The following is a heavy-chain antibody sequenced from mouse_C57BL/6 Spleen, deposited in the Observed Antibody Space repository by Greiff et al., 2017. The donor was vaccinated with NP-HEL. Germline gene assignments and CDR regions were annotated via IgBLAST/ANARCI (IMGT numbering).Heavy chain of an antibody. J-gene: IGHJ2*01. V-gene: IGHV1-55*01. CDR2: IYPGSGST. CDR1: GYTFTSYW. Sequence: QVQLQQSGAELVKPGASVKMSCKASGYTFTSYWITWVKQRPGQGLEWIGDIYPGSGSTNYNEKFKSKATLTVDTSSSTAYMQLSSLTSEDSAVYYCARRDYSLDYWGQSTTLTVSS. D-gene: IGHD2-12*01. CDR3: ARRDYSLDY.